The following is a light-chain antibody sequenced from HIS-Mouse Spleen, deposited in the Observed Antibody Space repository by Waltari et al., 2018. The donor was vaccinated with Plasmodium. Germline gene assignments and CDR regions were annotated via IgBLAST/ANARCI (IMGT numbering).Light chain of an antibody. CDR2: KDS. Sequence: SYELTQPPSVSVSPGQTARITCSGDALPKQYAYWYQQKPGQAPVLVICKDSERPSGIPERVSGSSSGTTVTLTISGVQAEDEADYYCQSADSSGTYRVFGGGTKLTVL. V-gene: IGLV3-25*03. CDR3: QSADSSGTYRV. CDR1: ALPKQY. J-gene: IGLJ2*01.